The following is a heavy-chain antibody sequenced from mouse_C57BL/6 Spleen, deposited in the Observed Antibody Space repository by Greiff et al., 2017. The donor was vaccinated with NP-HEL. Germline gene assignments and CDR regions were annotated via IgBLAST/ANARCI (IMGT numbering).Heavy chain of an antibody. D-gene: IGHD1-1*01. V-gene: IGHV1-78*01. Sequence: QVQLQQSDAELVKPGASVKISCKVSGYTFTDHTIHWMKQRPEQGLEWIGYIYPRDGSTKYNEKFKGKATLTADKSSSTAYMQLNSLTSEDSAVYFCARSGIIYYGSSPSYWYFDVWGTGTTVTVSS. J-gene: IGHJ1*03. CDR2: IYPRDGST. CDR3: ARSGIIYYGSSPSYWYFDV. CDR1: GYTFTDHT.